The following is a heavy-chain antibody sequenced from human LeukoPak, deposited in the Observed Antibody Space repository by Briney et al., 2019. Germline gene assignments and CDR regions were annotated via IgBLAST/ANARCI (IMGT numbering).Heavy chain of an antibody. D-gene: IGHD3-22*01. J-gene: IGHJ4*02. Sequence: ASVKVSCKASGGTFSSYAISWVRQAPGQGLEWMGRIIPILGIANYAQKFQGRVAITADKSTSTAYMELSSLRSEDTAVYYCARADSSGYYFEGLYWGQGTLVTVSS. CDR3: ARADSSGYYFEGLY. CDR1: GGTFSSYA. CDR2: IIPILGIA. V-gene: IGHV1-69*04.